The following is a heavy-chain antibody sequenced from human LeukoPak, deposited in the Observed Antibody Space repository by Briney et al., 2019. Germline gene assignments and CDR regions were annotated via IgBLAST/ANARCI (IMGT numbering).Heavy chain of an antibody. CDR3: ARDTANTAMVNYYYYGMDV. V-gene: IGHV1-69*13. CDR2: IIPIFGTA. CDR1: GYTFTSYG. D-gene: IGHD5-18*01. Sequence: SVKVSCKASGYTFTSYGISWARQAPGQGLEWMGGIIPIFGTANYAQKFQGRVTITADESTSTAYMELSSLRSEDTAVYYCARDTANTAMVNYYYYGMDVWGQGTTVTVSS. J-gene: IGHJ6*02.